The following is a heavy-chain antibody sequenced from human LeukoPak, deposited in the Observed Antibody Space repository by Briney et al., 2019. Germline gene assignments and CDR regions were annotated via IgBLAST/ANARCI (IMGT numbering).Heavy chain of an antibody. D-gene: IGHD2-2*01. CDR2: IYYSGST. Sequence: SETLSLTCTVSGGSISSYYWSWIRQPPGKGLEWIGYIYYSGSTNYNPSLKSRVTISVDTSKNQFSLKLSSVTAADTAVYDCARHQYQPYYYGMDVWGQGTTVTVSS. CDR3: ARHQYQPYYYGMDV. J-gene: IGHJ6*02. CDR1: GGSISSYY. V-gene: IGHV4-59*08.